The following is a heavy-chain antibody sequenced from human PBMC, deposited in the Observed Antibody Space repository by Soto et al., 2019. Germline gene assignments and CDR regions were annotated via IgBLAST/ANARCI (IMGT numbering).Heavy chain of an antibody. V-gene: IGHV3-30*18. J-gene: IGHJ5*01. Sequence: QVQLVESGGGVVQSGRSLRLSCAASGFTFSSYVMHWVRQAPGKGLEWVAVISYDGSNRYYADSVKGRFTISRDNSKNTLYLQMNSLRAEDTAVYYCAKGEAVATTLQPIGSWGQGILVTVSS. CDR1: GFTFSSYV. D-gene: IGHD5-12*01. CDR3: AKGEAVATTLQPIGS. CDR2: ISYDGSNR.